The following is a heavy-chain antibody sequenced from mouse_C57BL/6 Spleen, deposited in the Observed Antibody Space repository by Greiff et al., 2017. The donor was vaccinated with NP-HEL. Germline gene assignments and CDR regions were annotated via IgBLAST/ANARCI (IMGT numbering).Heavy chain of an antibody. CDR2: INPYNGGT. CDR1: GYTFTDYY. D-gene: IGHD4-1*01. Sequence: EVKLMESGPVLVKPGASVKMSCKASGYTFTDYYMNWVKQSHGKSLEWIGVINPYNGGTSYNQKFKGKATLTVDKSSSTAYMELNSLTSEDSAVYYCARGEVNWDFDYWGQGTTLTVSS. J-gene: IGHJ2*01. V-gene: IGHV1-19*01. CDR3: ARGEVNWDFDY.